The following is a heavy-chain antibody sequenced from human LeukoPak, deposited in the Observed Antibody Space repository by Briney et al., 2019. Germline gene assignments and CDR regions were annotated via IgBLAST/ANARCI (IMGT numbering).Heavy chain of an antibody. CDR3: ARVRGSGWYFSNFDY. CDR1: GGSISSYY. CDR2: IYTSGST. D-gene: IGHD6-19*01. J-gene: IGHJ4*02. Sequence: SETLSLTCTVSGGSISSYYWSWIRQPAGKGLEWIGRIYTSGSTNYNPSLKSRVTMSVDTSKNQFSLKLSSVTAADTAVYYCARVRGSGWYFSNFDYWGQGTLVTVSS. V-gene: IGHV4-4*07.